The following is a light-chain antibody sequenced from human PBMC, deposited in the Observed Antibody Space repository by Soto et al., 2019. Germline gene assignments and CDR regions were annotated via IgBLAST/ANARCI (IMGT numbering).Light chain of an antibody. Sequence: DIQMTQSPSSLSASVGDRVTITCRASQSISSYLNWYQQKPGKAPKLLIYAASSLQSGIPSRFSGSGSGTDFTLTISSLQPEDFATYYCQQSSSTPPYTLGQATKREIK. CDR3: QQSSSTPPYT. CDR1: QSISSY. J-gene: IGKJ2*01. V-gene: IGKV1-39*01. CDR2: AAS.